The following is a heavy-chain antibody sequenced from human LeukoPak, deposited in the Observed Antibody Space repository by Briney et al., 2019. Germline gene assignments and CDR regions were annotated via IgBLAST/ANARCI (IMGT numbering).Heavy chain of an antibody. CDR1: GFTFSSYA. CDR3: ARGGTAAAKYFKY. CDR2: IYSGGIT. Sequence: GGSLRLSCAASGFTFSSYAMSWVRQAPGKGLEWVSVIYSGGITYYADSVKGRFTISRDNSMNTLYLQMNSLGVEDTAVYYCARGGTAAAKYFKYWGQGTLVTVSS. D-gene: IGHD6-13*01. V-gene: IGHV3-66*01. J-gene: IGHJ1*01.